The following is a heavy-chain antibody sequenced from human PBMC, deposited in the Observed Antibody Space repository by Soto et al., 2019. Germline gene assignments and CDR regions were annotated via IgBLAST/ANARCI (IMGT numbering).Heavy chain of an antibody. CDR3: ARDYYDILTGYSYYYYYYGMDV. D-gene: IGHD3-9*01. CDR2: ISAYNGNT. Sequence: ASVKVSCQASGYTFTSYGISWVRQAPGQGLEWMGWISAYNGNTNYAQKLQGRVTMTTDTSTSTAYMELRSLRSDDTAVYYCARDYYDILTGYSYYYYYYGMDVWGQGTTVTVSS. CDR1: GYTFTSYG. J-gene: IGHJ6*02. V-gene: IGHV1-18*01.